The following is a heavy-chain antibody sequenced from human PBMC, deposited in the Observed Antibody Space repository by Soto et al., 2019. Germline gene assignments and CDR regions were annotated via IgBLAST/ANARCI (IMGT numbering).Heavy chain of an antibody. CDR3: ERAVTTTHPYYFDY. J-gene: IGHJ4*02. V-gene: IGHV1-18*01. CDR2: ISAYNGNT. Sequence: ASVKVSCKASGYTFTSYGISWVRQAPGQGLEWMGWISAYNGNTNYAQKLQGRVTMTTDTSTSTAYMELRSLRSDDTAVYYCERAVTTTHPYYFDYWGQGTLVTVSS. CDR1: GYTFTSYG. D-gene: IGHD4-17*01.